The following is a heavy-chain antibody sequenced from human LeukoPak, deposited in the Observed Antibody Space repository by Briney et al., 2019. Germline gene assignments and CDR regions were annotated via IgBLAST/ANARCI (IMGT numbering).Heavy chain of an antibody. CDR3: ARDRGDFWVSGYYLYYFDY. J-gene: IGHJ4*02. Sequence: SETLSLTCTVSGGSISSYYWSWLRQPAGKGLEWIGRIYSSGSTNYNPSLKSRVTMSVDTSKNQFSLKLSSVTAADTAVYYCARDRGDFWVSGYYLYYFDYWGQGTLVTVSS. V-gene: IGHV4-4*07. CDR1: GGSISSYY. CDR2: IYSSGST. D-gene: IGHD3-22*01.